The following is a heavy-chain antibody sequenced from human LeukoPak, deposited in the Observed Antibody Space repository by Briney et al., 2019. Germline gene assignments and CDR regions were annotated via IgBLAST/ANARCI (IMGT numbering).Heavy chain of an antibody. CDR1: GDSINDGGYY. CDR3: ARQDDEDHGDPNWFDP. Sequence: ASETLSLTCSVSGDSINDGGYYWGWVRQSPGKGLEWIGSIRHTGTTFYNPSLKSRVSISIDPSKNQFSLKVTSMTATDTAVYYCARQDDEDHGDPNWFDPWDQGTLVTVSS. J-gene: IGHJ5*02. V-gene: IGHV4-39*01. CDR2: IRHTGTT. D-gene: IGHD4-17*01.